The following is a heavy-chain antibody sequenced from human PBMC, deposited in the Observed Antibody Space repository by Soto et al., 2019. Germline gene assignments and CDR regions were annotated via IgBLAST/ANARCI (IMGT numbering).Heavy chain of an antibody. V-gene: IGHV3-30*18. J-gene: IGHJ3*02. CDR2: ISYDGSNK. Sequence: GVSLRLSWAAAGLKFSSYGRHWVRKNTGKGLEWVAVISYDGSNKYYADSVKGRFTISRDNSKNTLYLQMNSLRAEDTAVYYCAKDHVTMIVVGAFDIWGQGTMVTVSS. CDR3: AKDHVTMIVVGAFDI. D-gene: IGHD3-22*01. CDR1: GLKFSSYG.